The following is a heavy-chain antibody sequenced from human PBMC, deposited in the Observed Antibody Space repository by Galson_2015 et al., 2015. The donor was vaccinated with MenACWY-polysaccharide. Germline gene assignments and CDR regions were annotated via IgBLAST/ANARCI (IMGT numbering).Heavy chain of an antibody. CDR1: GFTFSNYW. CDR3: AVYCSIPICYNRAAGGQ. V-gene: IGHV3-74*01. CDR2: INSDGSST. Sequence: SLRLSCAASGFTFSNYWMNWVRQAPGKGLVWVSRINSDGSSTSYADSVKGRFTISRDNAKNTLYLQMDSLGAEDTAVYYCAVYCSIPICYNRAAGGQWGQGTLVTVAS. D-gene: IGHD2-2*02. J-gene: IGHJ4*02.